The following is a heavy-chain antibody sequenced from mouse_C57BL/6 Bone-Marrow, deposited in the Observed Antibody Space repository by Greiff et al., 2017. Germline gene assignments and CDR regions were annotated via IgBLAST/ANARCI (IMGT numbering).Heavy chain of an antibody. J-gene: IGHJ2*01. Sequence: VKLQQPGAELVKPGASVKLSCKASGYTFTSYWMQWVKQRPGQGLEWIGEIDPSDSYTNYNQKFKGKATLSVDTSSSTAYMQLSSLTSEDSAVYYCAREGIYYDSYDYWGQGTTLTVSS. D-gene: IGHD2-4*01. CDR1: GYTFTSYW. CDR3: AREGIYYDSYDY. CDR2: IDPSDSYT. V-gene: IGHV1-50*01.